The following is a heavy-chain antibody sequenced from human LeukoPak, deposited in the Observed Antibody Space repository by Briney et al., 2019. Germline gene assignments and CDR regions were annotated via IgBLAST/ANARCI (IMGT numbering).Heavy chain of an antibody. J-gene: IGHJ5*02. D-gene: IGHD3-10*01. V-gene: IGHV1-8*01. CDR3: ARGRGRLLWIGELLYSWFDP. CDR2: MNPNSGNT. CDR1: GYTFTSYD. Sequence: ASVKVSCKASGYTFTSYDINWVRQATGQGLEWMGWMNPNSGNTGYAQKFQGRVTMTRNTSISTAYMELSSLRSEDTAVYYCARGRGRLLWIGELLYSWFDPWGQGTLVTVSS.